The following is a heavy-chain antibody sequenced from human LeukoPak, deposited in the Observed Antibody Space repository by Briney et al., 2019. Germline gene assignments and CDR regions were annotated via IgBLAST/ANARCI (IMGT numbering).Heavy chain of an antibody. CDR3: AKDYAWGGCSLAHCNPIDS. Sequence: PGGSLRLSCAASGFTLSTFAMTWVRQAPGKGLEWVSTFSPDGIHYADSVKGRFAISRDDSMSTLFLQMNSLRAEDTAIYYCAKDYAWGGCSLAHCNPIDSWGQGTLVTVSS. CDR2: FSPDGI. J-gene: IGHJ4*02. CDR1: GFTLSTFA. D-gene: IGHD2-15*01. V-gene: IGHV3-23*01.